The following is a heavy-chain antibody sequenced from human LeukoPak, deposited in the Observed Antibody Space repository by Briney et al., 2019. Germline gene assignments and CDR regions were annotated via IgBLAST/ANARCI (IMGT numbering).Heavy chain of an antibody. J-gene: IGHJ4*02. CDR1: GYTFTSYG. D-gene: IGHD3-22*01. V-gene: IGHV1-18*01. Sequence: ASVTLSCTASGYTFTSYGISWVRQAPGQGLEWMGWISAYNGNTDYAQKLQGRVTMTTDTSTSTAYMELRSLRSDNTAVYYCARSLDMDYYDSSGYANWGQGTLVTVSS. CDR2: ISAYNGNT. CDR3: ARSLDMDYYDSSGYAN.